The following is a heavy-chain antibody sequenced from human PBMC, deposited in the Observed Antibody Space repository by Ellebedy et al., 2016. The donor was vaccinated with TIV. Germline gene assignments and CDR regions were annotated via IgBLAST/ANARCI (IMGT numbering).Heavy chain of an antibody. CDR3: PRDRDLSDNSGYLGH. J-gene: IGHJ5*02. Sequence: GESLKISCVVPGFTFSSYGMHWVRQAPGKGLEWVPLTYAGGSTYYADSVEGRFTISRDISKNILYLQMDSLRAEDTAMYYCPRDRDLSDNSGYLGHWGQGTLVTVSS. D-gene: IGHD3-22*01. CDR1: GFTFSSYG. CDR2: TYAGGST. V-gene: IGHV3-NL1*01.